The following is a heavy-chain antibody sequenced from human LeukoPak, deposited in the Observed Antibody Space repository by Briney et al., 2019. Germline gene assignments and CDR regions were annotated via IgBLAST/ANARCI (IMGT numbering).Heavy chain of an antibody. V-gene: IGHV3-21*01. CDR1: GFTFSTYA. CDR3: ARIHVTTTVTSPFDP. CDR2: ISSSSSYI. J-gene: IGHJ5*02. Sequence: GGSLRLSCAASGFTFSTYAVNWVRQAPGKGLEWVSSISSSSSYIYYADSVKGRFTISRDNAKNSLYLQMNSLRAEDTAVYYCARIHVTTTVTSPFDPWGQGTLVTVSS. D-gene: IGHD4-17*01.